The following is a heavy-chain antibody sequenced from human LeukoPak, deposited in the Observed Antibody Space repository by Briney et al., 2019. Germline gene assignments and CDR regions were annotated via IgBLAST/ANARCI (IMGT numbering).Heavy chain of an antibody. CDR1: GGSISSYT. Sequence: PSETLSLTCTVSGGSISSYTWSWIRQPPGKGLEWIGYIFYTGNTNYNTSYNTNYNPSLKSRVTISGDTSKKQFSLKLSSVTAADTAVYYCARAGPRRDGYNGDYWGQGTLVTVSS. CDR2: IFYTGNTNYNTSYNT. J-gene: IGHJ4*02. V-gene: IGHV4-59*01. CDR3: ARAGPRRDGYNGDY. D-gene: IGHD5-24*01.